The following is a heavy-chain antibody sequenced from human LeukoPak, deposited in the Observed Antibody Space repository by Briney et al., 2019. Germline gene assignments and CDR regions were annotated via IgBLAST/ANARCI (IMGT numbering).Heavy chain of an antibody. D-gene: IGHD2-2*01. CDR3: AKGRDKYQLLSKNWFDP. Sequence: GESLRLSCAASGFTFDDYAMHWVRQAPGKGLEWVSGISWNSGSIGYADSVKGRFTISRDNAKNSLYLQMNSLRAEVTALYYCAKGRDKYQLLSKNWFDPWGQGTLVTVSS. CDR1: GFTFDDYA. V-gene: IGHV3-9*01. CDR2: ISWNSGSI. J-gene: IGHJ5*02.